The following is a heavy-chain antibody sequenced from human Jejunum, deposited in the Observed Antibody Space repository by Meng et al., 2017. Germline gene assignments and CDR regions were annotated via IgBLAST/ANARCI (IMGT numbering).Heavy chain of an antibody. D-gene: IGHD3-10*01. Sequence: GESLKISCAASGFIFSNYAMSWVRQAPGKGLEWVANIKGDGSEKYYVDSVKGRFTISRDNAKNSLYLQMNSLRAEDTAVYYCTINMVRGPVKDFYYGVDVWGQGTTVTVSS. V-gene: IGHV3-7*01. CDR1: GFIFSNYA. CDR3: TINMVRGPVKDFYYGVDV. CDR2: IKGDGSEK. J-gene: IGHJ6*02.